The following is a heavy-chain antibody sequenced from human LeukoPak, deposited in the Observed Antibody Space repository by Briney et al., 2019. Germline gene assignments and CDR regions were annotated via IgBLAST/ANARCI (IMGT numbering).Heavy chain of an antibody. D-gene: IGHD5-24*01. CDR2: INPSGGST. J-gene: IGHJ3*02. CDR3: ARDEVRDGYNLWDAFDI. Sequence: APVKVSCKASGYTFTSYYMHWVRQAPGQGLEWMGIINPSGGSTSYAQKFQGRVTMTRDTSTSTVYMELSSLRSEDTAVYYCARDEVRDGYNLWDAFDIWGQGTMVTVSS. V-gene: IGHV1-46*01. CDR1: GYTFTSYY.